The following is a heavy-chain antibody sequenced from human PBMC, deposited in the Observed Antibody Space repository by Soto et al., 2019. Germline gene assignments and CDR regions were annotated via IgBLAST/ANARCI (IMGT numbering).Heavy chain of an antibody. Sequence: GGSLRLSCAASGFTFSSYSMNWVRQAPGKGLEWVSSISSSSSYIYYADSVKGRFTISRDNAKNSLYLQMNSLRAEDTAVYYCVKAVGSGQFDDCGQGTRVTVAS. CDR1: GFTFSSYS. CDR3: VKAVGSGQFDD. D-gene: IGHD6-19*01. CDR2: ISSSSSYI. V-gene: IGHV3-21*01. J-gene: IGHJ4*02.